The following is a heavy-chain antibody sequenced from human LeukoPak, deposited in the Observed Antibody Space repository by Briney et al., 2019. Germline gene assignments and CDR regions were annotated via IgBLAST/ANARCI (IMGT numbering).Heavy chain of an antibody. V-gene: IGHV3-11*04. CDR3: AELGITMIGGV. Sequence: LSLTCTVSGGTISTYYWGWIRQPPGKGLEWVSYISSSGSTIYYADSVKGRFTISRDNAKNSLYLQMNSLRAEDTAVYYCAELGITMIGGVWGKGTTVTISS. D-gene: IGHD3-10*02. CDR1: GGTISTYY. CDR2: ISSSGSTI. J-gene: IGHJ6*04.